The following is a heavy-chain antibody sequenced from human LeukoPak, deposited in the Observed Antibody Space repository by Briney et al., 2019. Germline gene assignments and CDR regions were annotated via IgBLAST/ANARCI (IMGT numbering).Heavy chain of an antibody. J-gene: IGHJ4*02. Sequence: SETLSLTCTVSGGSISSYYWSWIRQPPGKGLEWIGYIYYSGSTNYNPSLKSRVTISVDTSKNQFSLKLSSVTAADTAVYYCARLGYSCGIDYWGQGTLVTVSS. CDR2: IYYSGST. CDR1: GGSISSYY. V-gene: IGHV4-59*01. CDR3: ARLGYSCGIDY. D-gene: IGHD5-18*01.